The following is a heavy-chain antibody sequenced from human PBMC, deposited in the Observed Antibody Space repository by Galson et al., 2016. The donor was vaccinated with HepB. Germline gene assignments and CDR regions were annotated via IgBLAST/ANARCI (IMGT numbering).Heavy chain of an antibody. Sequence: LRLSCAASGFTFNVYWMTWVRQAPGKGLEWVANIKQDGNEKHYVDSVKGRFTISRDNANVSLHLEMNSLRVDDSAIYYCARGSGSGSSRFRFYFYMDMWGKGTTVTVSS. D-gene: IGHD3-10*01. CDR3: ARGSGSGSSRFRFYFYMDM. CDR1: GFTFNVYW. V-gene: IGHV3-7*01. J-gene: IGHJ6*03. CDR2: IKQDGNEK.